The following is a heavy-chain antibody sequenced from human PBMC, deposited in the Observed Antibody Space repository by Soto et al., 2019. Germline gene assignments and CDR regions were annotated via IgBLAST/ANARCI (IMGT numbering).Heavy chain of an antibody. D-gene: IGHD2-15*01. CDR1: GGSISNGNYY. V-gene: IGHV4-31*03. CDR3: ARWVEVSLDYFDS. J-gene: IGHJ4*02. CDR2: IYHSGRT. Sequence: SETLSLTCTVSGGSISNGNYYWSWVRQNPGKGLEWIGHIYHSGRTYYNPSLKSRVTISVDTSKNQFSLNLSSVTAADTAVYYCARWVEVSLDYFDSWGQGTPVTVSS.